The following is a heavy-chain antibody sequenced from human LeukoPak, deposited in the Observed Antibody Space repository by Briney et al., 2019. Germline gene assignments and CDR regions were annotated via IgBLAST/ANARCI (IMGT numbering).Heavy chain of an antibody. CDR3: ARAPTDIVVVPAYFDY. J-gene: IGHJ4*02. D-gene: IGHD2-2*01. V-gene: IGHV4-4*02. CDR2: IYHSGST. CDR1: GGSISSSNW. Sequence: PSGTLSLTCAVSGGSISSSNWWSWVRQPPGQGLEWIGEIYHSGSTNYNPSLKSRVTISVDKSKNQFSLKLSSVTAADTAVYYCARAPTDIVVVPAYFDYWGQGTLVTVSS.